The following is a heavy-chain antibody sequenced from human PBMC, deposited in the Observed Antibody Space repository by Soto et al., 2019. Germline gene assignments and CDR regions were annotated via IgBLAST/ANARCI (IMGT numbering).Heavy chain of an antibody. CDR3: ASTSSYYFYY. V-gene: IGHV3-7*01. Sequence: GGSLRLSCAAPGLTFGSYWMSWVRQAPGKGLEWVANIKQYGSEKYYVDSVKGRFTISRDNAKNSLYLQMNSLRAEDTAVYYCASTSSYYFYYWGQGTLVTVSS. J-gene: IGHJ4*02. CDR2: IKQYGSEK. CDR1: GLTFGSYW. D-gene: IGHD6-13*01.